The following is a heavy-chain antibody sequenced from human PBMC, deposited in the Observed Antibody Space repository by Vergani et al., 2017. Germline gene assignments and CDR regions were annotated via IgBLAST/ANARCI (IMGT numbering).Heavy chain of an antibody. V-gene: IGHV4-34*01. J-gene: IGHJ6*03. CDR3: ARGIRYCSSTSCYTNYYYYMDV. Sequence: QVQLQESGPGLVKPSETLSLTCTVYGGSFSGYYWSWIRQPPGKGLEWIGEINHSGSTNYNPSLKSRVTISVDTSKNQFSLKLSSVTAADTAVYYCARGIRYCSSTSCYTNYYYYMDVWGKGTTVTVSS. D-gene: IGHD2-2*02. CDR2: INHSGST. CDR1: GGSFSGYY.